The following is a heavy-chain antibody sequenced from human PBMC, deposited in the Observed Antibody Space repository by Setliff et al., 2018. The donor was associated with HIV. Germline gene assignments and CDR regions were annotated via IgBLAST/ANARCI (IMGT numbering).Heavy chain of an antibody. CDR3: ARALANWVGRRAFDI. D-gene: IGHD1-1*01. CDR2: ISHSGGT. CDR1: GGSFSNFY. J-gene: IGHJ3*02. V-gene: IGHV4-34*01. Sequence: SETLSLTCAVYGGSFSNFYWTWIRQPPRKGLEWIGEISHSGGTNYNPSLQSRVTISVDTSKKQFSLRLSSVTAADTAVYFCARALANWVGRRAFDIWGQGTMVTVSS.